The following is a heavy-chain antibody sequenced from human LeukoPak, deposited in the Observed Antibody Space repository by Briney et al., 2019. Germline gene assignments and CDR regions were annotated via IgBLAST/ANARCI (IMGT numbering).Heavy chain of an antibody. CDR2: ISTSSSYI. CDR3: ARDFTSYYYGSGSPAY. D-gene: IGHD3-10*01. Sequence: GGSLRLSCAASGFTFSTYYMSWVRQAPGKGLEWVSSISTSSSYIYYADSVKGRFTISRDNAKNSLYLQMNSLRAEDTAVYYCARDFTSYYYGSGSPAYWGQGTLVTVSS. V-gene: IGHV3-21*01. CDR1: GFTFSTYY. J-gene: IGHJ4*02.